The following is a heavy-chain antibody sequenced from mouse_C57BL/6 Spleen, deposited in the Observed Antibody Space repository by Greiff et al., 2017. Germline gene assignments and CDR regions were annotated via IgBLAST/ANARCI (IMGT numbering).Heavy chain of an antibody. CDR1: GFTFSDYY. D-gene: IGHD5-1-1*01. CDR3: ARVNRSAWFAY. CDR2: INYDGSST. J-gene: IGHJ3*01. Sequence: EVHLVESEGGLVQPGSSMKLSCTASGFTFSDYYMAWVRQVPEKGLEWVANINYDGSSTYYLDSLKSRFIISRDNAKNILYLQMSSLKSEDTATYYCARVNRSAWFAYWGQGTLVTVSA. V-gene: IGHV5-16*01.